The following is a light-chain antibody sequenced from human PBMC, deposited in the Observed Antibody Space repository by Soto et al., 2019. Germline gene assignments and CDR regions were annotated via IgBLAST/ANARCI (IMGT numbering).Light chain of an antibody. CDR1: QSISSW. V-gene: IGKV1-5*03. Sequence: DIQMTQSPSTLSASVGDRVTITCRASQSISSWLAWYQQKPGKAPKLLIYKASSLESGVQSRFSGSGSGTEFTLTIRSLQPDDFATYYCKQYNSYSITFGQGTRLEI. J-gene: IGKJ5*01. CDR3: KQYNSYSIT. CDR2: KAS.